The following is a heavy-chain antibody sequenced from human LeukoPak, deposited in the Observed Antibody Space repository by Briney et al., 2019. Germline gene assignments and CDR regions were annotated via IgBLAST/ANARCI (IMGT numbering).Heavy chain of an antibody. CDR1: GFTFSTYA. V-gene: IGHV3-33*01. D-gene: IGHD3-3*01. CDR2: IWHDASHT. J-gene: IGHJ4*02. Sequence: PGRSLRLSCAASGFTFSTYAMHWVRQAPGKGLEWVALIWHDASHTFYTDSVKGRFTISRENSKNTVYLQMNSLGGEGTAVYYCTREIFGSGSDPDYWGQGTLVSVSS. CDR3: TREIFGSGSDPDY.